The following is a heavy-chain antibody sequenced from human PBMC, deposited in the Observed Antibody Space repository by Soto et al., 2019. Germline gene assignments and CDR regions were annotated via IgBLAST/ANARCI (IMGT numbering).Heavy chain of an antibody. J-gene: IGHJ5*02. V-gene: IGHV3-23*01. CDR1: GFIFSNYA. Sequence: EVQLLESGGGLLQPGGSLRLSCAASGFIFSNYAMSWVRQAPGKGLEWVSVISGSGGITYYADSVKGRFTISRDNSKNTLYLQMNSLRADDTAVYYCARTASINMRVRWFDPWGQGTLVTVSS. D-gene: IGHD3-9*01. CDR2: ISGSGGIT. CDR3: ARTASINMRVRWFDP.